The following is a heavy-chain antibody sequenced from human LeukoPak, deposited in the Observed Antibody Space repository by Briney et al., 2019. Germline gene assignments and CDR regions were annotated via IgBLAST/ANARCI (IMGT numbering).Heavy chain of an antibody. J-gene: IGHJ3*02. CDR3: ARAPKNDAYDI. CDR1: GYTFTGYY. Sequence: ASVKVSCMASGYTFTGYYIHWVRQAPGQGLEWVGWINPNSGDTHHAQNFQGRVTMTRDTSISTASMDLSRLRSDDTAVYYCARAPKNDAYDIWGRGTMVTVSS. V-gene: IGHV1-2*02. CDR2: INPNSGDT.